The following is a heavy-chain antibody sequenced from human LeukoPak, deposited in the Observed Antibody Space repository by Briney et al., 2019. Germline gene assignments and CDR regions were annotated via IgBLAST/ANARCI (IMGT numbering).Heavy chain of an antibody. V-gene: IGHV4-59*01. Sequence: SETLSLTCTVSGGSISSYYWSWIRQPSGKGLEWIGYIYYSGSTNYNPSLKSRVTISVDTSKNQFSLKLSSVTAADTAVYYCARGVTIFGVIYYYGMDVWGQGTTVTVSS. CDR2: IYYSGST. CDR3: ARGVTIFGVIYYYGMDV. D-gene: IGHD3-3*01. CDR1: GGSISSYY. J-gene: IGHJ6*02.